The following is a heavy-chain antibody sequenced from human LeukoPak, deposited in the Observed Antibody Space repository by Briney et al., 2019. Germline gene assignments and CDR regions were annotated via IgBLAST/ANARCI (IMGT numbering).Heavy chain of an antibody. Sequence: SETLSLTCAVYGGSFCGYYWSWIRQPPGKGLEWMGEINHSGSTNYNPSLKSRVTISVDTSKNQFSLKLSSVTAADTAVSYCARGIWGLFDYWGQGTLVTVSS. CDR1: GGSFCGYY. V-gene: IGHV4-34*01. CDR3: ARGIWGLFDY. CDR2: INHSGST. J-gene: IGHJ4*02. D-gene: IGHD4/OR15-4a*01.